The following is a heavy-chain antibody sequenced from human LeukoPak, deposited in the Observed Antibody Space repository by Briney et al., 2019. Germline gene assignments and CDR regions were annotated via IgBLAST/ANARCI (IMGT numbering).Heavy chain of an antibody. D-gene: IGHD4-17*01. J-gene: IGHJ4*02. CDR1: GYTLTELS. CDR3: ATESLYGDYTHVDFDY. CDR2: FDPEDGET. V-gene: IGHV1-24*01. Sequence: ASVKVSCKVSGYTLTELSMHWVRQASGKGLEWMGGFDPEDGETIYAQKFQGRVTMTEDASTDTAYMELSSLRSEDTAVYYCATESLYGDYTHVDFDYWGQGTLVTVSS.